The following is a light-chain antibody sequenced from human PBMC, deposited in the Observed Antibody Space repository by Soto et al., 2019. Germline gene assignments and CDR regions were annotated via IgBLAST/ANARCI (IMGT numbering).Light chain of an antibody. V-gene: IGLV1-44*01. CDR3: AAWDDSRYGVV. CDR2: RSD. CDR1: SSNIGSNH. J-gene: IGLJ2*01. Sequence: QSVLTQSPSASGTPGQRFIIAGSGSSSNIGSNHVNWYRHLPGAAPKLLIFRSDQRPSRVPDRFSGSKSGTTASLAISGLQSGDEADYYCAAWDDSRYGVVFGGGTKVTVL.